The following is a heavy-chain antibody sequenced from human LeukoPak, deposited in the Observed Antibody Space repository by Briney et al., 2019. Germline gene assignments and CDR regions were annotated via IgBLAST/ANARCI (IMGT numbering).Heavy chain of an antibody. V-gene: IGHV4-39*01. CDR3: ARHIQGANVCDY. J-gene: IGHJ4*02. CDR2: LSHSGST. CDR1: GGSISSSNPY. Sequence: SETLSLTCTVSGGSISSSNPYWGWIRQPPGTGLEWIGTLSHSGSTYYNPSLKSRITISVDTSKSQFSLRLSSVTAADTALYYCARHIQGANVCDYWGQGTLVTVPS. D-gene: IGHD2-21*01.